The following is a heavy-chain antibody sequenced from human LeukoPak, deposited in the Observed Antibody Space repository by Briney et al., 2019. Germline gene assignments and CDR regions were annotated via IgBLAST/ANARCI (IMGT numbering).Heavy chain of an antibody. D-gene: IGHD3-10*01. Sequence: SETLSLSCRVSGASINSGSNYWGWIRQPPGKTLEWIGSIYSSGSTYYNPSLKSRVIIMIDTPKNHFSLTLSSVTAADTAVYYCARSDGYGLVGIWGQGTMVTVSS. J-gene: IGHJ3*02. V-gene: IGHV4-39*07. CDR1: GASINSGSNY. CDR3: ARSDGYGLVGI. CDR2: IYSSGST.